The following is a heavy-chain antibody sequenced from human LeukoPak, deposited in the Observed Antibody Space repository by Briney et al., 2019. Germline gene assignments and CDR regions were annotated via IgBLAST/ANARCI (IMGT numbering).Heavy chain of an antibody. CDR1: GFTFSSYW. V-gene: IGHV3-74*01. CDR3: ARHTNSNWDY. J-gene: IGHJ4*02. Sequence: GGSLRLSCVASGFTFSSYWMHWVRQAPGKGLVWVSRIKPDGSTTDYADSVKGRFTASRDNAQNSLYLQMNSLRVEDTAVYYCARHTNSNWDYWGQGTLVTVSS. D-gene: IGHD6-13*01. CDR2: IKPDGSTT.